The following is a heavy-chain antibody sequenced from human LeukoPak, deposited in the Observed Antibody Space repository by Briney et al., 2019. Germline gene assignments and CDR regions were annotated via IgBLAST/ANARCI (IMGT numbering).Heavy chain of an antibody. V-gene: IGHV4-61*02. CDR3: ARGISGYDFTISNLDY. Sequence: SETLSLTCTVSGGSISSGSYYWSWIRQPAGKGLEWIGRIYTSGSTNYNPSLKSRVTISVDTSKNQFSLKLSSVTAADTAVYYCARGISGYDFTISNLDYWGQGTLVTVSS. CDR1: GGSISSGSYY. CDR2: IYTSGST. D-gene: IGHD5-12*01. J-gene: IGHJ4*02.